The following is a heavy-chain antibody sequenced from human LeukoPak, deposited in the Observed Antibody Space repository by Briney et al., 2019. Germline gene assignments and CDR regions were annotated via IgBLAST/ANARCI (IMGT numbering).Heavy chain of an antibody. V-gene: IGHV3-23*01. Sequence: GGSLRLSCAASGFTFSSYAMSWVRQAPGKGLEWVSAISGSGDSTYYADSVKGRFTISRDNSKNTLYLQMNSLRAEDTAVYHCAESRSGWYLFDYWGQGTLVTVSS. CDR1: GFTFSSYA. D-gene: IGHD6-19*01. J-gene: IGHJ4*02. CDR2: ISGSGDST. CDR3: AESRSGWYLFDY.